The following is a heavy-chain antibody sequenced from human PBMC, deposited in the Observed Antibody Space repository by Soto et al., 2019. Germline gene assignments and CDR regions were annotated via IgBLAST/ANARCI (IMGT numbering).Heavy chain of an antibody. D-gene: IGHD3-22*01. J-gene: IGHJ6*02. Sequence: EVQLVESGGGLVQPGGSLRLSCLASEFTFNTYWMNWVRQAPGRGLEWVANIKDDGSEKNYVDSVKGRFTISRDNAKNSLYCQMNSLRGEDSAVYFCAKNGAKPGRASAVGYSYQYGMDDWGQGTTVTVSS. V-gene: IGHV3-7*05. CDR2: IKDDGSEK. CDR3: AKNGAKPGRASAVGYSYQYGMDD. CDR1: EFTFNTYW.